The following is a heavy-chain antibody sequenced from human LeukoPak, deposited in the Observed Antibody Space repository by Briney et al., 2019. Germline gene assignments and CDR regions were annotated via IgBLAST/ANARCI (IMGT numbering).Heavy chain of an antibody. Sequence: GASLRLSCAASGFTFSTYAMHWVRQAPGRGLEWVSAIGTSVSSIYYADSVKGRFTISRDNSKKTVYLQMNNLRGDDTAAYYCAKRAMNSGSPREFDYWGQGTLVTVSS. CDR3: AKRAMNSGSPREFDY. V-gene: IGHV3-23*01. J-gene: IGHJ4*02. D-gene: IGHD1-26*01. CDR2: IGTSVSSI. CDR1: GFTFSTYA.